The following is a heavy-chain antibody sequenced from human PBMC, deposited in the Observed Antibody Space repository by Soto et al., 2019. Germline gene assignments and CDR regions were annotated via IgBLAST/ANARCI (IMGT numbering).Heavy chain of an antibody. CDR2: ISSSGSTI. CDR3: ARDRYDYYYYMDV. J-gene: IGHJ6*03. CDR1: GFTFSDYY. Sequence: GGSLRLSCAASGFTFSDYYMSWIRQAPGKGLEWVSYISSSGSTIYYADSVKGRFTISRDNAKNSLYLQMNSLRAEDTAVYYCARDRYDYYYYMDVWGKGTTVTVSS. V-gene: IGHV3-11*01.